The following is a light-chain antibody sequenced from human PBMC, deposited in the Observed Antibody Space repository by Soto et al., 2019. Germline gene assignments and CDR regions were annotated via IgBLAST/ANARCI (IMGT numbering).Light chain of an antibody. CDR1: GLPRKY. J-gene: IGLJ3*02. CDR2: KDS. Sequence: SYELTQPPSVSVSLGQMARITCSGEGLPRKYAYWYQQKPGQPPVLVIHKDSERHSGIPERFSGSSSGTIATLTITGVQAEDEADYYCLSADSGRTTSYRVFGGGTQLTVL. CDR3: LSADSGRTTSYRV. V-gene: IGLV3-16*01.